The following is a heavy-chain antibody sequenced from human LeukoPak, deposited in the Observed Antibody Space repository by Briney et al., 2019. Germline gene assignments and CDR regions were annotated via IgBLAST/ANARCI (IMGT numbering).Heavy chain of an antibody. CDR3: ARADYDILTGFVINNWFDP. J-gene: IGHJ5*02. D-gene: IGHD3-9*01. CDR1: GGSISSYY. Sequence: SETLSLTCTVSGGSISSYYWSWIRQPPGKGLEWIGYIYYSGSTNYNPSLKSRVTISVDTSKNQFSLKLSSVTAADTAVYYCARADYDILTGFVINNWFDPWGQGTLVTVSS. CDR2: IYYSGST. V-gene: IGHV4-59*01.